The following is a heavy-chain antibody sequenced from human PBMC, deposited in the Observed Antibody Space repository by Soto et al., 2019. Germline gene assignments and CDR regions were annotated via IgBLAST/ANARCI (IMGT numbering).Heavy chain of an antibody. CDR3: ARVVGSGGNCYPSGALHY. CDR1: GYTLYSYC. D-gene: IGHD2-15*01. Sequence: VESLTISCKGPGYTLYSYCTGWVRQVPGTGLDMMGIISPGDSDARYSPSLQGSVTISADKSLTTAYMHLNSLRASYSCIYYCARVVGSGGNCYPSGALHYWGKGTQVTVYS. CDR2: ISPGDSDA. J-gene: IGHJ4*02. V-gene: IGHV5-51*01.